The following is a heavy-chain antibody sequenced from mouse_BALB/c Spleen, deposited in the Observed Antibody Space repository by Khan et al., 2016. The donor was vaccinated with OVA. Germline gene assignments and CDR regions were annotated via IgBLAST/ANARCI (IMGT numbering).Heavy chain of an antibody. J-gene: IGHJ4*01. CDR2: INPKNGGT. V-gene: IGHV1-18*01. Sequence: EVQLQQSGPELVKPGASVKISCKTSGYTFPEYTVHWVKQSLGKSLDWIGVINPKNGGTAYNQQFKGKATLTVDKSSSTAYMEFRSLTSDDSAVYYCARDAGRYWGQGTSVTVAS. D-gene: IGHD3-3*01. CDR1: GYTFPEYT. CDR3: ARDAGRY.